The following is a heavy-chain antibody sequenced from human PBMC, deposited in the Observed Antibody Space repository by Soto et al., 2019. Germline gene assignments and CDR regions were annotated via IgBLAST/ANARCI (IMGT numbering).Heavy chain of an antibody. V-gene: IGHV3-15*07. CDR2: IKSEPDGGTT. Sequence: EVQLVESGGGLVKPGGSLRLSCAASGFTLGHAWMDWVRQAPGKGLEWVGRIKSEPDGGTTDYAAPVKGRFTISRDDSKTTLSLETKSLTLEDTAVYYCMTDPRNLLAPCDYWGQGNLVTVSS. J-gene: IGHJ4*01. CDR3: MTDPRNLLAPCDY. CDR1: GFTLGHAW.